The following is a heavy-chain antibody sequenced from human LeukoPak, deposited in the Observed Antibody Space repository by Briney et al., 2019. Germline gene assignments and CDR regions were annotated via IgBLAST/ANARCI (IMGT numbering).Heavy chain of an antibody. CDR1: GFTFSNW. D-gene: IGHD5/OR15-5a*01. V-gene: IGHV3-74*01. J-gene: IGHJ4*02. Sequence: GGSLRLSCAASGFTFSNWMHWVRQAPGKGLEWVSRINERATIISYADSVKGRFTISRENARNTLYLQMNSLTAEDTAVYYCVRDLILVWPPGADFDHWGQGTLVTVSS. CDR3: VRDLILVWPPGADFDH. CDR2: INERATII.